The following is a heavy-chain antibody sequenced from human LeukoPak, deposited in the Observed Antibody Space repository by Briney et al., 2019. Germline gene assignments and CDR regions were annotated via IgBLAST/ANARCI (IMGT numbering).Heavy chain of an antibody. CDR3: ARAPYGSGSRYYYYGMDV. CDR1: GFTFSSYG. J-gene: IGHJ6*02. Sequence: GGSLRLSCAASGFTFSSYGMHWVRQAPGKGLEWVAVIWYDGSNKYYADSVKGRFTISRDNSKNTLYLQMNSLRAEDTAVYYCARAPYGSGSRYYYYGMDVWGQGTTVTVSS. D-gene: IGHD3-10*01. V-gene: IGHV3-33*01. CDR2: IWYDGSNK.